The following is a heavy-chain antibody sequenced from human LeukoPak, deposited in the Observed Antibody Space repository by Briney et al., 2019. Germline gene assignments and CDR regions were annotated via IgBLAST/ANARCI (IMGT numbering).Heavy chain of an antibody. V-gene: IGHV4-61*05. Sequence: ETPSLTCTVSGGSISSSSYYWGWIRQPPGKGLEWIGYIYYSGTTNYNPPLKSRVTISVDTSKNQFSLKLSSVTAADTAVYYCSRVSMAAVGGTGDWYFDRWGRGRLVSVSS. CDR2: IYYSGTT. CDR3: SRVSMAAVGGTGDWYFDR. D-gene: IGHD6-13*01. J-gene: IGHJ2*01. CDR1: GGSISSSSYY.